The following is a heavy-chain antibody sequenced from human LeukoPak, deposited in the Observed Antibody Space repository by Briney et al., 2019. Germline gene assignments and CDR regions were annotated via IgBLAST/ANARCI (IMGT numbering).Heavy chain of an antibody. CDR1: GFSFNSYT. Sequence: GGSLRLSCLASGFSFNSYTMNWVREAPGKGLEWVSTISPVSSYTWYAESVKGRFTISRDNPKNSLYLQMDSLRAEDTAVYYCVRDVSRRIGMDVWGQGTTVTVSS. J-gene: IGHJ6*02. V-gene: IGHV3-21*01. CDR2: ISPVSSYT. D-gene: IGHD2/OR15-2a*01. CDR3: VRDVSRRIGMDV.